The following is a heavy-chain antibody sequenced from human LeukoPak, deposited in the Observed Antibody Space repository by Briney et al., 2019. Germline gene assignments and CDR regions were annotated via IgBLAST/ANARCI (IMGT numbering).Heavy chain of an antibody. CDR2: IYTSGST. CDR1: GGSISSYY. CDR3: ARDPIVGATLGLFDP. J-gene: IGHJ5*02. V-gene: IGHV4-4*07. Sequence: SETLSLTCTVSGGSISSYYWSWIRQPAGKGLEWIGRIYTSGSTNYNPSLRSRVTMSVDTSKNQFSLKLSSATAADTAMYYCARDPIVGATLGLFDPWGQGTLVTVSS. D-gene: IGHD1-26*01.